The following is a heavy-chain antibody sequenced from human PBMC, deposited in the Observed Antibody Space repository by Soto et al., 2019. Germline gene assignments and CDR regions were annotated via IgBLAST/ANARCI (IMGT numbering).Heavy chain of an antibody. CDR2: ISYDGSNK. CDR1: GFTFSSYA. CDR3: ASAAAGTYYFDY. D-gene: IGHD6-13*01. J-gene: IGHJ4*02. Sequence: GGSLRLSCAASGFTFSSYAMHWVRQAPGKGLEWVAVISYDGSNKYYADSVKGRFTISRDNSKNTLYLQMNSLRAEDTAVYYCASAAAGTYYFDYWGQGTLVTVSS. V-gene: IGHV3-30-3*01.